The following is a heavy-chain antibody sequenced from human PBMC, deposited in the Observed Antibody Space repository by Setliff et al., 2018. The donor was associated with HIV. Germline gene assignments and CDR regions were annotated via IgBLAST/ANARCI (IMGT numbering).Heavy chain of an antibody. D-gene: IGHD2-21*01. Sequence: KPSETLSLTCVVSDDSFSNYDWTWIRQSPGKALEWIGYISSSGTTNYNPSLRSRVTISMETSNTRFSLWLRSATAADTATYFCARLGRAIDDGGSSLRLDFWGQGMLVPSPQ. CDR2: ISSSGTT. CDR1: DDSFSNYD. V-gene: IGHV4-4*09. CDR3: ARLGRAIDDGGSSLRLDF. J-gene: IGHJ4*02.